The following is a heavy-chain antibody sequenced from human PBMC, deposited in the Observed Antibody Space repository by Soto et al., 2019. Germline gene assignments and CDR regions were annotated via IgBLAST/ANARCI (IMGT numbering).Heavy chain of an antibody. D-gene: IGHD3-3*01. CDR2: LSGGGGST. J-gene: IGHJ4*02. V-gene: IGHV3-23*01. Sequence: GGSLRLSCAASGFNFRNYAMGWVHQAPGKGLEWVSALSGGGGSTYYVDSVKGRFTISRDNSKNTLYLQMNSLRAEDTAVYYCAKDAFWTGYYPIEYWGQGTLVTVSS. CDR3: AKDAFWTGYYPIEY. CDR1: GFNFRNYA.